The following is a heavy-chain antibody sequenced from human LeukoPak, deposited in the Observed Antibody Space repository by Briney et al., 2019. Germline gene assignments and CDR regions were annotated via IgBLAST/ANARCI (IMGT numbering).Heavy chain of an antibody. D-gene: IGHD3-3*01. J-gene: IGHJ5*02. CDR3: ARVPPVLRFLEWFPRFDP. V-gene: IGHV1-8*01. Sequence: ASVTVSCKASGYTFTSYVNWVRQATGQGLEWMGWMNPNSGNTGYAQKFQGGATMTRNTSISTAYMELSSLRSEDTAVYYCARVPPVLRFLEWFPRFDPWGQGTLVTVSS. CDR2: MNPNSGNT. CDR1: GYTFTSYV.